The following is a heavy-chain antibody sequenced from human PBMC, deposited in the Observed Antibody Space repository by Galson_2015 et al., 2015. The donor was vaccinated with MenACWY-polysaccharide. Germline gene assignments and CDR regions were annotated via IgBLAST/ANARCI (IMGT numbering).Heavy chain of an antibody. CDR3: AKGTDHYGSGSYYDY. CDR2: LSPTTGNT. Sequence: SLRLSCAGPGLTFSSYGMGWVRQAPGKGLEWVSGLSPTTGNTYYADSVRGRFTISRDNSKNTRYLQMDSLRAEDTALYYCAKGTDHYGSGSYYDYWGQGTQVTVPS. D-gene: IGHD3-10*01. CDR1: GLTFSSYG. J-gene: IGHJ4*02. V-gene: IGHV3-23*01.